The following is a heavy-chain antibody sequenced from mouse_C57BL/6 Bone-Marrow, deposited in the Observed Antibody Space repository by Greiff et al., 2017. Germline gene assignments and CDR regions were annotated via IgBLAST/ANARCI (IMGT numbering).Heavy chain of an antibody. D-gene: IGHD1-1*01. J-gene: IGHJ2*01. CDR2: INPNNGGT. CDR1: GYTFTDYY. CDR3: ARVSTGY. V-gene: IGHV1-26*01. Sequence: EVQLQQSGPELVKPGASVKISCKASGYTFTDYYMNWVKQSHGKSLEWIGDINPNNGGTSYNQKFKGKVTLTVDKSSSTAYMELRSLTSEDSAVYYCARVSTGYWGQGTTLTVSS.